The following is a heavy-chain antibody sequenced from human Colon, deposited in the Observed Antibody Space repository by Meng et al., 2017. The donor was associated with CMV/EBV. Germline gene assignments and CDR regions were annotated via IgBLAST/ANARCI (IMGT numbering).Heavy chain of an antibody. J-gene: IGHJ6*02. D-gene: IGHD5-18*01. Sequence: GESLKISCAASGFMFSRYRMAWVRQAPGKGLEWISSISGDSNYKYDSDSLKGRFTISRDDARNSLFLQMNSLSVEDTAVYYCARDQYTAMVKDGMDVWGQGTTVTVSS. CDR3: ARDQYTAMVKDGMDV. CDR2: ISGDSNYK. V-gene: IGHV3-21*01. CDR1: GFMFSRYR.